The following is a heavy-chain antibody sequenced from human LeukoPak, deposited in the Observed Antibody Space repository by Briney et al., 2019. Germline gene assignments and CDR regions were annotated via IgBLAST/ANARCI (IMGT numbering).Heavy chain of an antibody. J-gene: IGHJ5*02. Sequence: ASVKVSCKASGYTFTSYAMNWVRQAPGQGLEWMGWINTNTGNPTYAQGFTGRFVFSLDTSVSTAYLQISSLKAEDTAVYYCARGGYSYGSINWFDPWGQGTLVTVSS. CDR2: INTNTGNP. CDR3: ARGGYSYGSINWFDP. D-gene: IGHD5-18*01. CDR1: GYTFTSYA. V-gene: IGHV7-4-1*02.